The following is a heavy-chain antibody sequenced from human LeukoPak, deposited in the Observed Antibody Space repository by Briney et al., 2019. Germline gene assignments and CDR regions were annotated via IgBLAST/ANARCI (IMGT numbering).Heavy chain of an antibody. D-gene: IGHD5-24*01. V-gene: IGHV4-59*01. CDR1: GGSISSYY. Sequence: SETLSLTCTVSGGSISSYYWSWIRQPPGKGLEWIAYLYYSGNTNYNPSLKSRVTISVDTSKNQFSLKLTSVTAADTALYYCAGVYGYNFYYFDYWGQGILVTVSS. CDR3: AGVYGYNFYYFDY. CDR2: LYYSGNT. J-gene: IGHJ4*02.